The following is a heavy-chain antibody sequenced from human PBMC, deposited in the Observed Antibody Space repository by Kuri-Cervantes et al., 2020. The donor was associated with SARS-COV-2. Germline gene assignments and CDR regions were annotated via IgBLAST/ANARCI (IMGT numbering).Heavy chain of an antibody. CDR2: INPNSGGT. CDR1: GYTFTGYY. Sequence: ASVKVSCKVSGYTFTGYYMHWVRQAPGQGLEWMGWINPNSGGTNYAQKFQGRVTMTRDTSISTAYMELSRLRSDDTAVYYCARDNRSTFEFDYWGQGTLVTVSS. V-gene: IGHV1-2*02. D-gene: IGHD3-16*01. CDR3: ARDNRSTFEFDY. J-gene: IGHJ4*02.